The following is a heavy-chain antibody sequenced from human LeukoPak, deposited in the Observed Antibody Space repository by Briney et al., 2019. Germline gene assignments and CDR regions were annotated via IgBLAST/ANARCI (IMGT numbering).Heavy chain of an antibody. CDR2: IKQDGSEK. CDR3: ARDGDYYDSSSNDY. V-gene: IGHV3-7*01. Sequence: GGSLRLSCAASGFTFSSYWMSWVRQAPGKGLEWVANIKQDGSEKYYVDSVKGRFTISRDNAKNSLYLQMNSLRAEDTAVYYCARDGDYYDSSSNDYWGQGTLVTVSS. J-gene: IGHJ4*02. CDR1: GFTFSSYW. D-gene: IGHD3-22*01.